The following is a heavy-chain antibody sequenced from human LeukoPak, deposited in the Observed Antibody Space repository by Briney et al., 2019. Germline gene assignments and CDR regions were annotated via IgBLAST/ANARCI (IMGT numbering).Heavy chain of an antibody. J-gene: IGHJ4*02. CDR1: GGSISGCY. CDR2: INQSGST. Sequence: SETLSLTCAVYGGSISGCYWSWIRQSPGKGLEWIGQINQSGSTNYNPSLKSRVTISVATSKKQFSLEVRFLTAADTAVYYCARVSHDSSDYQPSLDYWGQGTLVTVSS. V-gene: IGHV4-34*01. CDR3: ARVSHDSSDYQPSLDY. D-gene: IGHD3-22*01.